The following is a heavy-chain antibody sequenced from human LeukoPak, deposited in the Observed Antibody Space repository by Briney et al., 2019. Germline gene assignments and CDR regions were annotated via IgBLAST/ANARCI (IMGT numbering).Heavy chain of an antibody. CDR3: AKDVNYYGSGSHDY. CDR1: GFTFSSYG. Sequence: GRSLRLSCAASGFTFSSYGMHWVRQAPGKGLEWVAVISYDGSNKYYADSVKGRFTISRDNSKNTLYLQMNSLRAEDTAVYYCAKDVNYYGSGSHDYWGQGTLVTVSS. CDR2: ISYDGSNK. D-gene: IGHD3-10*01. J-gene: IGHJ4*02. V-gene: IGHV3-30*18.